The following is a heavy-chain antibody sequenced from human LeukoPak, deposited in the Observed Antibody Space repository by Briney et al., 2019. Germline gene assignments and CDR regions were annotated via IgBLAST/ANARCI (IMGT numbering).Heavy chain of an antibody. V-gene: IGHV4-39*01. CDR3: ARGGGLKQWLGLNWFDP. Sequence: SETLSLTCTVSGGSISSSSYYWGWIRQPPGKGLEWIGSIYYSGSTYYNPSLKSRVTISVDTSKNQFSLKLSSVTAADTAVYYCARGGGLKQWLGLNWFDPWGQGTLVTVSS. D-gene: IGHD6-19*01. J-gene: IGHJ5*02. CDR1: GGSISSSSYY. CDR2: IYYSGST.